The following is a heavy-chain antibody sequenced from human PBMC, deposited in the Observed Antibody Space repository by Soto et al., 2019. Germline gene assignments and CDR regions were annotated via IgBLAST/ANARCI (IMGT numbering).Heavy chain of an antibody. V-gene: IGHV1-46*01. D-gene: IGHD6-19*01. CDR2: INSSGGRT. CDR1: GYIFTSYY. J-gene: IGHJ4*02. CDR3: AKDRGGSGWPEFDC. Sequence: ASVKVSCKASGYIFTSYYIFWVRQAPGQGLELMGIINSSGGRTTYEQKFQGRLTMTTDTSTSTVYMELSSLKSEDTALYYCAKDRGGSGWPEFDCWGQGTQVTVSS.